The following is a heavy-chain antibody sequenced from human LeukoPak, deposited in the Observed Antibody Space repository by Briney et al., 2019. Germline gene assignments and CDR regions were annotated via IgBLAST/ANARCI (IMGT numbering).Heavy chain of an antibody. J-gene: IGHJ3*02. V-gene: IGHV4-39*01. CDR2: IYYSGST. D-gene: IGHD6-13*01. CDR3: ARQGVAAAGTSFDI. Sequence: SETLSLTCTVSGGSISSSSYYWGWIRQPPGKGLEWIGSIYYSGSTYYNPSLKSRVTISVDTSKNQFSLKLSSVTAADTAVYYCARQGVAAAGTSFDIWGQGTMVTVSS. CDR1: GGSISSSSYY.